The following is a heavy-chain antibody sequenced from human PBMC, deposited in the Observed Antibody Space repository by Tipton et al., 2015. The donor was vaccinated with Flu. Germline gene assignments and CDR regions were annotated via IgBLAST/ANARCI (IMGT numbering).Heavy chain of an antibody. CDR2: TYYNGST. Sequence: TLSLTCTVSGASISSSYWTWIRQPPGKGLGWIGSTYYNGSTNYNPSLKSRVTISVDTSRNQISLRLSSVTAADTAVYCCARVLPSTTYDILSGYYGDAFGIRGQGTMVTVPS. CDR1: GASISSSY. V-gene: IGHV4-59*01. J-gene: IGHJ3*02. CDR3: ARVLPSTTYDILSGYYGDAFGI. D-gene: IGHD3-9*01.